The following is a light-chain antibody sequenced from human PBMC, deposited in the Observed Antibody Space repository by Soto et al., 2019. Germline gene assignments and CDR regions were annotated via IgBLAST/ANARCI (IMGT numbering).Light chain of an antibody. Sequence: QSVLTQPPSVSAAAGQKVTISCSGSRSNIGNNYVSWYQQLPGTAPKLLIYGNSNRPSGVPDRFSGSKSGTSASLAITGLQAEDEADYYCQSYDSSLSGFYVFGTGTKVTVL. J-gene: IGLJ1*01. V-gene: IGLV1-40*01. CDR2: GNS. CDR1: RSNIGNNY. CDR3: QSYDSSLSGFYV.